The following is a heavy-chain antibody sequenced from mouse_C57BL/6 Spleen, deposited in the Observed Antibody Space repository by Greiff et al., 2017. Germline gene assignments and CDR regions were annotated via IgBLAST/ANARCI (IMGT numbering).Heavy chain of an antibody. J-gene: IGHJ2*01. Sequence: DVMLVESGGGLVKPGGSLKLSCAASGFTFSDYGMHWVRQAPEKALEWVAYISSGSSTIYYADTVKGRFTISRDNAKNTLFLQMTSLRSEDTAMYYCARSDYYGSSFDYWGQGTTLTVSS. CDR3: ARSDYYGSSFDY. V-gene: IGHV5-17*01. CDR2: ISSGSSTI. D-gene: IGHD1-1*01. CDR1: GFTFSDYG.